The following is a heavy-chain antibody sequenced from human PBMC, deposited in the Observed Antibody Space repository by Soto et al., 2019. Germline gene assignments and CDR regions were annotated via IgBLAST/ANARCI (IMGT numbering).Heavy chain of an antibody. CDR3: ARDGHRSSLQGFGIPAERLSDL. V-gene: IGHV3-11*04. CDR2: ISSSGSTI. D-gene: IGHD6-6*01. J-gene: IGHJ2*01. Sequence: KGLEWVSYISSSGSTIYYAASVKGRFTISRDNAKNSLYLQMNSLRAEDTAFFFSARDGHRSSLQGFGIPAERLSDL.